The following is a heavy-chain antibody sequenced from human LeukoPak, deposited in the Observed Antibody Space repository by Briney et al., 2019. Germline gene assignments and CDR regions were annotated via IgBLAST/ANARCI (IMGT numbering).Heavy chain of an antibody. D-gene: IGHD1-26*01. CDR3: ARGKGEGAFDY. CDR1: GFTFNSYA. CDR2: ISYDGSNK. V-gene: IGHV3-30-3*01. Sequence: PGGSLRLSCAASGFTFNSYAMHWVRQAPGKGLEWVAVISYDGSNKYYADSVEDRFTVSRDNSKNTLYLQMNSLRAEDTAVYYCARGKGEGAFDYWGQGTLVTVSS. J-gene: IGHJ4*02.